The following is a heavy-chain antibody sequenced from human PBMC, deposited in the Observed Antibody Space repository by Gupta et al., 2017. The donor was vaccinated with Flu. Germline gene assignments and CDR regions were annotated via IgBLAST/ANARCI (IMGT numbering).Heavy chain of an antibody. CDR2: ISSSGSTI. Sequence: EVQLVESGGGLVQPGGSLRLSCAASGFTFSSYEMNWVRQAPGKGLEWVSYISSSGSTIYYADSVKGRFTISRDNAKNSLYLQMNSLRAEDTAVYYCAREPIYYYGSGSYPDYWGQGTLVTVSS. J-gene: IGHJ4*02. D-gene: IGHD3-10*01. CDR1: GFTFSSYE. V-gene: IGHV3-48*03. CDR3: AREPIYYYGSGSYPDY.